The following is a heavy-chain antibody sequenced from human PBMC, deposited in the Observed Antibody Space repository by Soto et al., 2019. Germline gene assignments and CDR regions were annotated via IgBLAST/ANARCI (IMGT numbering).Heavy chain of an antibody. D-gene: IGHD6-19*01. V-gene: IGHV3-23*01. CDR2: ISGSGGST. CDR1: GFTFISDA. Sequence: GGSLRLSCAASGFTFISDAMSWVRQAPGKGLEWVSAISGSGGSTYYADSVKGRFTISRDNSKNTLYLQMNSLRAEDTAVYYCAVAGWYSSGWPFRPAMPFDYWGQGTLVTVS. J-gene: IGHJ4*02. CDR3: AVAGWYSSGWPFRPAMPFDY.